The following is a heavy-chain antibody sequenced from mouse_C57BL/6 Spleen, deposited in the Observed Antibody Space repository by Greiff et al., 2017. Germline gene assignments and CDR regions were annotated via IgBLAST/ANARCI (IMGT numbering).Heavy chain of an antibody. CDR2: IWSDGST. V-gene: IGHV2-6-1*01. CDR3: ARHGLPHYYAMDY. J-gene: IGHJ4*01. Sequence: QVQLQQSGPGLVAPSQSLSITCTVSGFSLTSYGVHWVRQPPGKGLEWLVVIWSDGSTTYNSALKSRLSISKDNSKSQVFLKMNSLQTDDTAMYYCARHGLPHYYAMDYWGQGTSVTVSS. CDR1: GFSLTSYG. D-gene: IGHD2-4*01.